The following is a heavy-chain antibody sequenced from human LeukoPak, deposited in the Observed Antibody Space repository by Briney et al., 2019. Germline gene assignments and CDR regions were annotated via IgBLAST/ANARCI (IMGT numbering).Heavy chain of an antibody. J-gene: IGHJ4*02. D-gene: IGHD3-22*01. Sequence: SETLSLTCAVYGGSFSGYYWSWIRQPPVKGLEWIGEINHSGSTNYNPSLKSRVTISVDTSKNQFSLKLSSVTAADTAVYYCARVSQYYYDSSGHLDYWGREPWSPSPQ. CDR2: INHSGST. CDR3: ARVSQYYYDSSGHLDY. V-gene: IGHV4-34*01. CDR1: GGSFSGYY.